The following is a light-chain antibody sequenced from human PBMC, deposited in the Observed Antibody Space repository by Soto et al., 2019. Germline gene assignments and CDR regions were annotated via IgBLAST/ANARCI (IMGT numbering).Light chain of an antibody. CDR2: DAS. CDR3: QQRSNWLFT. J-gene: IGKJ3*01. Sequence: EIVLTQSPATLSLSPGERATLSCRASQSVSSSLAWYQQKPGQAPRLLIYDASNRATGSPARFSGSASGTDYTLTISSLEPEDFAVYYCQQRSNWLFTFGPGTKVDIK. CDR1: QSVSSS. V-gene: IGKV3-11*01.